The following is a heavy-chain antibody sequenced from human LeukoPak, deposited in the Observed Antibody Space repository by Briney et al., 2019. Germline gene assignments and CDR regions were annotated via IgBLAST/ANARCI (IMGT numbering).Heavy chain of an antibody. CDR3: ARGGSYPSPIDY. CDR1: VFTFCTYS. V-gene: IGHV3-21*06. CDR2: IRSSNTYI. D-gene: IGHD1-26*01. Sequence: GGSLRLSCARSVFTFCTYSMNCVRQAPGRGRECVSSIRSSNTYIYYADSVRGRFTISRDNAKNSLYLQMNSLRAEDTAVFYCARGGSYPSPIDYCGERTLVTVSS. J-gene: IGHJ4*02.